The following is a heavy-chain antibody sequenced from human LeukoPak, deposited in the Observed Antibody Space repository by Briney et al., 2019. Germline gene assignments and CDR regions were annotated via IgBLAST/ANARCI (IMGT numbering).Heavy chain of an antibody. Sequence: SQTLSLTCTASGGSLSSGGYYWSWIRQHPGKGLEWLGYIYYSGSTYYNPSLKSRVTISVDTSKNQFSLKLSSVTAADTAVYYCARVGTAYSSSWFDYWGQGTLVTVSS. D-gene: IGHD6-13*01. V-gene: IGHV4-31*03. CDR3: ARVGTAYSSSWFDY. J-gene: IGHJ4*02. CDR2: IYYSGST. CDR1: GGSLSSGGYY.